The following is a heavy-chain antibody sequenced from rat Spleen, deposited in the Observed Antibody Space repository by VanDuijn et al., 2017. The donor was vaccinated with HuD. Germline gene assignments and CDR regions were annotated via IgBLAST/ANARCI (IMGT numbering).Heavy chain of an antibody. CDR1: GFTFRNYG. V-gene: IGHV5-29*01. J-gene: IGHJ4*01. CDR3: ARYILWVRAMDA. Sequence: EAQLVESGGGLVQPGRSLKLSCAASGFTFRNYGMAWVRQAPTKGLEWVATITDAGGNTFYPDSVRGRFTISRDIAKATLYLQMNSLRSEDTATYYCARYILWVRAMDAWGQGASVTVSS. D-gene: IGHD1-9*01. CDR2: ITDAGGNT.